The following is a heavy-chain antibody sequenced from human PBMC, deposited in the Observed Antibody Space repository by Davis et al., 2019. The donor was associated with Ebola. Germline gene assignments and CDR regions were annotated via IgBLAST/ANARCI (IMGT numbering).Heavy chain of an antibody. J-gene: IGHJ6*02. CDR1: GFTFSTYS. CDR3: ARDRGNYDFWSGYYYYYYYGMDV. D-gene: IGHD3-3*01. V-gene: IGHV3-21*04. Sequence: GESLKISCAASGFTFSTYSMNWFRHAPGKGLEWVSSISSNSRATYYADSLKGRFTISRDNAKSSLYLQMNSLRAEDTAVYYCARDRGNYDFWSGYYYYYYYGMDVWGQGTTVTVSS. CDR2: ISSNSRAT.